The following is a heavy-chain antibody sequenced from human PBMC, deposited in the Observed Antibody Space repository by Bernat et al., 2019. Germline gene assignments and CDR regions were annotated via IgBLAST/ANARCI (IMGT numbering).Heavy chain of an antibody. CDR1: GFTFSNAW. D-gene: IGHD2-21*02. J-gene: IGHJ4*02. CDR2: ISSTSNVI. Sequence: EVQLVESGGGLVKPGGSLRLSCAASGFTFSNAWMSWVRQAPGKGLEWISYISSTSNVIYYADSVKGRFTISRENAKNSLFLQMNSLSVEDTAVYYCAKEGGEHGAGDCFLWGQGTLVTVCS. V-gene: IGHV3-21*05. CDR3: AKEGGEHGAGDCFL.